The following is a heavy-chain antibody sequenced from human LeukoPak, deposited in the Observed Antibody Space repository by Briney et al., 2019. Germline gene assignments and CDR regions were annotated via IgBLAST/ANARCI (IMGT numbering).Heavy chain of an antibody. CDR3: AKGSGSGWYGWFAP. D-gene: IGHD6-19*01. Sequence: GGSLRLSCAASGFTFSNYAMSWVRQAPGKGLEWVSGISGSGDKTYYADSVKGRFTISRDNSKNTFYLQMNSLRAEDTAVYYCAKGSGSGWYGWFAPWGQGTLVTVSS. CDR1: GFTFSNYA. CDR2: ISGSGDKT. J-gene: IGHJ5*02. V-gene: IGHV3-23*01.